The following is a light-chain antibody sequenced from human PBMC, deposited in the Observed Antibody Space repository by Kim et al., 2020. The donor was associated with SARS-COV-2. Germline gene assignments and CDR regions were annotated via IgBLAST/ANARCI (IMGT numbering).Light chain of an antibody. CDR1: SSDVGGYNY. Sequence: GQSVTVSCPVTSSDVGGYNYVSWYEQHRGKAPKLILYEVSKRPSGVPDRFSGSMSGNTASLTVSGLKAEDEADYYCSSYAGSNNWVFGGGTQLTVL. CDR3: SSYAGSNNWV. V-gene: IGLV2-8*01. CDR2: EVS. J-gene: IGLJ3*02.